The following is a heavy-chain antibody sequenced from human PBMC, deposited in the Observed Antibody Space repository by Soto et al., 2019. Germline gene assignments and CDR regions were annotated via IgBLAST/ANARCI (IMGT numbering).Heavy chain of an antibody. V-gene: IGHV3-53*02. D-gene: IGHD1-26*01. CDR3: AREGPTYRGSYYALDYYGMDV. J-gene: IGHJ6*02. CDR2: IYSGGNT. Sequence: EVQVVETGGGLIQPGGSLRLSCAASGFNVSSNYMSWARQAPGKGLEWLSVIYSGGNTYYADSVKGRFTIFRDNSKNTLYLQMNSLRAEDTAMYYCAREGPTYRGSYYALDYYGMDVWGQGTTVTVSS. CDR1: GFNVSSNY.